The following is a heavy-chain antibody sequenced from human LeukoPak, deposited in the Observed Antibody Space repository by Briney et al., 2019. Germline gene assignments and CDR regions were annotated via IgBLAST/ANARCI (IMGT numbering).Heavy chain of an antibody. CDR1: GFTFSSYW. J-gene: IGHJ4*02. D-gene: IGHD3-16*02. CDR3: ARNYVWGSYRYTDY. Sequence: GGSLRLSCAASGFTFSSYWMSWVRQAPGKGLEWVANIKQDGSEKYYVDSVKGRFTISRDNAKNSLYLQMNSLRAEDTAVYYCARNYVWGSYRYTDYWGQGTLVTVSS. CDR2: IKQDGSEK. V-gene: IGHV3-7*01.